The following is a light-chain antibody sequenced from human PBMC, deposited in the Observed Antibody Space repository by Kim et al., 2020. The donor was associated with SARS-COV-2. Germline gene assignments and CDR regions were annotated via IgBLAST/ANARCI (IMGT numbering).Light chain of an antibody. CDR3: NSRDSSGNHLYV. V-gene: IGLV3-19*01. Sequence: SSELTQDPAVSVALGQTVRITCQGDSLRSYYASWYQQKPGQAPVLVIYGKNNRPSGIPDRFSGSSSGNTASLTITGAQAEDDADYYCNSRDSSGNHLYVF. J-gene: IGLJ1*01. CDR1: SLRSYY. CDR2: GKN.